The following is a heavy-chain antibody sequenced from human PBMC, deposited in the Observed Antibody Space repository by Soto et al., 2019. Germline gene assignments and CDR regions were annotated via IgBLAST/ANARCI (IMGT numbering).Heavy chain of an antibody. CDR2: IIPIFGTA. Sequence: QVQLVQSGAEVKKPGSSMKVSCKASGGTFSSYAISWVRQAPGQGLEWLGGIIPIFGTANYAQKFQCRDTITADESTSTAYRELGSLRSEDTAVYYCARVRAYYGSGGAYDYWGQGTLATVSS. D-gene: IGHD3-10*01. J-gene: IGHJ4*02. CDR3: ARVRAYYGSGGAYDY. CDR1: GGTFSSYA. V-gene: IGHV1-69*01.